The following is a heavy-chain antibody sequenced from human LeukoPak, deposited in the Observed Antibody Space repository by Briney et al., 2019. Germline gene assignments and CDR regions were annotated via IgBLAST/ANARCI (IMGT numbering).Heavy chain of an antibody. CDR1: GFTSSSYA. Sequence: PGGSLRLSCAASGFTSSSYAMSWVRQAPGKGLEWVSAISGSGGSTYYADSVKGRFTISRDNSKNTLYLQMNSLRAEDTAVYYCAKDPRTYYDFWSGYPHRNNYYYYMDVWGKGTTVTVSS. CDR2: ISGSGGST. V-gene: IGHV3-23*01. J-gene: IGHJ6*03. D-gene: IGHD3-3*01. CDR3: AKDPRTYYDFWSGYPHRNNYYYYMDV.